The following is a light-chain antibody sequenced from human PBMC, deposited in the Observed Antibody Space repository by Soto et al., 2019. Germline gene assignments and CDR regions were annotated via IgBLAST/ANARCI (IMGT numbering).Light chain of an antibody. J-gene: IGKJ3*01. CDR3: QQLNSYPHIT. V-gene: IGKV1-9*01. CDR1: QGISSY. CDR2: AAS. Sequence: DIQLTQSPSFLSASVGDRVTITCRASQGISSYLGWYQQKPGKAPKLLIYAASTLQSGVPSRFSGSGSGTEFTLTISSLQPEDFATYYCQQLNSYPHITFGPGTKVDIK.